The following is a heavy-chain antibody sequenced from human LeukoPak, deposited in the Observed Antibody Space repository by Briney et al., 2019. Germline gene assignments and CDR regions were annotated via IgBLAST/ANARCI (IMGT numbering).Heavy chain of an antibody. CDR2: IYYSGST. V-gene: IGHV4-59*08. CDR3: ARHSIVVVPAAMLDGMDV. Sequence: SETLSLTCTVSGGSISSYYWSWIRQPPGKGLEWIGYIYYSGSTNYNPSLKSRVTISVDTSKNQFSLKLSSVTAADTAVYYCARHSIVVVPAAMLDGMDVWGQGTTVTVSS. J-gene: IGHJ6*02. D-gene: IGHD2-2*01. CDR1: GGSISSYY.